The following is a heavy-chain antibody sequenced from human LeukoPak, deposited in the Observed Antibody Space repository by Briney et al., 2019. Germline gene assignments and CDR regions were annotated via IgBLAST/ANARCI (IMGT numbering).Heavy chain of an antibody. CDR1: GFTFSDYY. CDR3: ARDQYYGSGSYYKAYDY. V-gene: IGHV3-11*01. D-gene: IGHD3-10*01. J-gene: IGHJ4*02. Sequence: GGSPRLSCAASGFTFSDYYMSWIRQAPGKGLEWVSYISSSGSTIYYADSVKGRFTISRGNAKNSLYLQMNSLRAEDTAVYYCARDQYYGSGSYYKAYDYWGQGTLVTVSS. CDR2: ISSSGSTI.